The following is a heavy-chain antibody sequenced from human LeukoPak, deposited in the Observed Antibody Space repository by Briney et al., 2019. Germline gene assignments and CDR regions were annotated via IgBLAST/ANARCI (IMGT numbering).Heavy chain of an antibody. D-gene: IGHD3-10*01. Sequence: PSETLSLTCAVDGGSFTGYYWTWVRQPPGKGLEWIGEINHSGSTNYNPSLKGRVTISVDTSKNQLSLKLTSVTAADTAVYYCARGVWRQSLGEDYYFYYMDVWGRGTTITVSS. J-gene: IGHJ6*03. CDR3: ARGVWRQSLGEDYYFYYMDV. V-gene: IGHV4-34*01. CDR2: INHSGST. CDR1: GGSFTGYY.